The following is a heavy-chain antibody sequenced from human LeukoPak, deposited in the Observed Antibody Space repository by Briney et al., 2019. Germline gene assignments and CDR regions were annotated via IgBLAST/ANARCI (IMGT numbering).Heavy chain of an antibody. CDR1: GFTVSSNY. CDR3: AGGGAAAGIFDY. J-gene: IGHJ4*02. V-gene: IGHV3-66*01. Sequence: GGSLRLSCAASGFTVSSNYMSWVRQAPGKGLEWVAVIYSVGSTYYADSVKGRFVISRDNSKNTLYLQMNSLRTDDKSVYYCAGGGAAAGIFDYWGQGTLVTVSS. CDR2: IYSVGST. D-gene: IGHD6-13*01.